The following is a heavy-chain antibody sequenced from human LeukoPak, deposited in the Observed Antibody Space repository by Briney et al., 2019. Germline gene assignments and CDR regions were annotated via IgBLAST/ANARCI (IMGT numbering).Heavy chain of an antibody. CDR1: GYTFTVYY. V-gene: IGHV1-2*02. D-gene: IGHD5-18*01. CDR3: ARDAETAMVTFGCGAFDI. Sequence: ASVKVSCKASGYTFTVYYMHWVRHAPGQGLEWMGWINPNSGGTNYAQKFQGRVTMTRDTSISTAYMELSRLRSDDTAVYYCARDAETAMVTFGCGAFDIWGQGTMVTVSS. CDR2: INPNSGGT. J-gene: IGHJ3*02.